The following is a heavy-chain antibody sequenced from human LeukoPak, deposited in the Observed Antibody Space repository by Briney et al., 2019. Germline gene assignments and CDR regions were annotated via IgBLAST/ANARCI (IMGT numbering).Heavy chain of an antibody. J-gene: IGHJ4*02. CDR3: TTRIEWFLFGY. V-gene: IGHV3-23*01. CDR2: IRGSGGST. CDR1: GFPFSSYA. D-gene: IGHD3-3*01. Sequence: GGPLRLSCAASGFPFSSYAMSWVRQAPGKGLEWVSAIRGSGGSTYYAGSVKGRFSISRDNSMNALYLQMNSLRAEVTALYYCTTRIEWFLFGYWGQGTLVTVSS.